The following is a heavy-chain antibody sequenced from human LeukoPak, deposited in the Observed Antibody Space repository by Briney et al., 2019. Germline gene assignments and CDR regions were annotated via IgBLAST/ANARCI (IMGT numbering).Heavy chain of an antibody. CDR3: ARRYDFWSGYYWWFDP. Sequence: SGYSTYYADSVKGRFTISRDNAKNSLYLQMNNLRPEDTAFYYCARRYDFWSGYYWWFDPWGQGTLVTVSS. J-gene: IGHJ5*02. D-gene: IGHD3-3*01. CDR2: SGYST. V-gene: IGHV3-11*04.